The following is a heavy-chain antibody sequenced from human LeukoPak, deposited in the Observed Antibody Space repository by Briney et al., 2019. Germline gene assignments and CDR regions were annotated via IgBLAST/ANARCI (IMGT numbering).Heavy chain of an antibody. J-gene: IGHJ4*02. V-gene: IGHV4-38-2*02. CDR3: ARDNIVVVAATKAYYFDY. CDR2: IYHSGST. CDR1: GYSISSGYY. D-gene: IGHD2-15*01. Sequence: SETLSLTCTVSGYSISSGYYWGWIRQPPGKGLEWIGSIYHSGSTYYNPSLKSRVTISVDTSKNQFSLKLSSVTAADSAVYYCARDNIVVVAATKAYYFDYWGQGTLVTVSS.